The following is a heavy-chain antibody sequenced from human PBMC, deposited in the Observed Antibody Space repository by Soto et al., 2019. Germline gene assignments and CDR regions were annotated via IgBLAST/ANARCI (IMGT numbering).Heavy chain of an antibody. J-gene: IGHJ6*02. CDR2: MHHSGST. CDR3: AKTWGQGYYYFGLDV. D-gene: IGHD3-16*01. V-gene: IGHV4-38-2*01. CDR1: VYSISSGYY. Sequence: ASETLSLTCAFSVYSISSGYYWDWVRQPPGMGLEWIATMHHSGSTYYNPSLKSRVTISLDTSKNQFSLNLRSVTAADTAVYYCAKTWGQGYYYFGLDVWGQGTTVTVSS.